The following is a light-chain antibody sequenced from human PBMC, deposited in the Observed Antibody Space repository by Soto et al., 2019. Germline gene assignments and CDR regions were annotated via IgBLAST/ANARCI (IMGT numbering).Light chain of an antibody. CDR2: RDY. CDR3: QVWDLNTAVV. CDR1: NIGSKS. V-gene: IGLV3-9*01. J-gene: IGLJ2*01. Sequence: SYELTQLLSVSVALGQTARITCGGNNIGSKSVHWYQQRPGQAPVVVIYRDYHRPSGTPERFSGSNSGNTATLTIIRAQAGDEGDYYCQVWDLNTAVVFGGGTKVTVL.